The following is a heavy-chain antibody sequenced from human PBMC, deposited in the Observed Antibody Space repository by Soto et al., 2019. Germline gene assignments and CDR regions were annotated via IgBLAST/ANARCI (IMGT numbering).Heavy chain of an antibody. V-gene: IGHV4-30-2*01. D-gene: IGHD6-19*01. J-gene: IGHJ5*02. Sequence: SETLSLTCNMSGDSYSISTYSWSWIRQPPGKALQWIGFIYQSWVTSYNPSLASRVSISLDRSNNQCSLKLKSVTAADTAVYFCAGMPYTSGLRFDPWGPGTLVTVS. CDR3: AGMPYTSGLRFDP. CDR2: IYQSWVT. CDR1: GDSYSISTYS.